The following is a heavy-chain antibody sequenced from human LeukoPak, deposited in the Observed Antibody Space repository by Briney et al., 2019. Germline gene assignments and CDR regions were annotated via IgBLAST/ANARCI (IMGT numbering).Heavy chain of an antibody. J-gene: IGHJ4*02. CDR2: INPSGGST. CDR3: ARAIRGGVAGLYLMDY. D-gene: IGHD3-10*01. V-gene: IGHV1-46*01. CDR1: GYTFTSYY. Sequence: ASVKVSCKASGYTFTSYYMHWVRQAPGQGLEWMGIINPSGGSTSYAQKFQGRVTMTRDTSTSTVYMELGSLRSEDTAVYYCARAIRGGVAGLYLMDYWGQGTLVTVSS.